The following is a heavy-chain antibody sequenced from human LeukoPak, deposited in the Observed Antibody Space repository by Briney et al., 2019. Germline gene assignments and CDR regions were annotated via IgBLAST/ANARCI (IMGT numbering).Heavy chain of an antibody. CDR2: ITGSGGNT. CDR1: GFTFSSHA. V-gene: IGHV3-23*01. J-gene: IGHJ3*02. Sequence: PGLSVRLSCAASGFTFSSHAMSWVRQAPGKGLEWVSTITGSGGNTYYADSVKGRFTISRDNAKNTVYLQMNSLRAEDTAVYYCTFSSYGDHVGVDAFDIWGQGTMVTVSS. D-gene: IGHD4-17*01. CDR3: TFSSYGDHVGVDAFDI.